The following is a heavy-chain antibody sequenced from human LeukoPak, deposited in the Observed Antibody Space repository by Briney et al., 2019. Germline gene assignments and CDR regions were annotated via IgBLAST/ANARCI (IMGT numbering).Heavy chain of an antibody. V-gene: IGHV4-4*02. Sequence: SETLSLTCAVSGGSITSSKRWSWVRQSSGKGMWWLGEVSHSGAPNPNPSLKSRVTISVDKSKNKFSLELTSVTAADTAVYYCARHQMGANTFDYWGRGTLVTVSS. CDR1: GGSITSSKR. CDR2: VSHSGAP. CDR3: ARHQMGANTFDY. D-gene: IGHD1-26*01. J-gene: IGHJ4*02.